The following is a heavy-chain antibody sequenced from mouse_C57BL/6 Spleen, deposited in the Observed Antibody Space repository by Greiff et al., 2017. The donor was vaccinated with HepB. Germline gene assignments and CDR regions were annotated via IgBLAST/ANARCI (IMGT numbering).Heavy chain of an antibody. D-gene: IGHD2-2*01. V-gene: IGHV1-22*01. CDR1: GYTFTDYN. Sequence: EVQLVESGPELVKPGASVKMSCKASGYTFTDYNMHWVKQSHGKSLEWIGYINPNNGGTSYNQKFKGKATLTVNKSSSTAYMELRSLTSEDSAVYYCARGGYGYATWFAYWGQGTLVTVSA. CDR2: INPNNGGT. CDR3: ARGGYGYATWFAY. J-gene: IGHJ3*01.